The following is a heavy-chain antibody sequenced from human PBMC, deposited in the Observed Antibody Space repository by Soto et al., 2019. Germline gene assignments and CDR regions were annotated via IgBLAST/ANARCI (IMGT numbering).Heavy chain of an antibody. Sequence: VSLTGSFTTSGYSFTCSYIYWVPQAPGQGLGWMGRINPRSGDTTYAQKFQGRLTMTRDTSISTAYMELSSLRSDDTAVYYCGRDGVGATPLGWFDPWGQGSLVTFSS. D-gene: IGHD1-26*01. J-gene: IGHJ5*02. V-gene: IGHV1-2*06. CDR2: INPRSGDT. CDR1: GYSFTCSY. CDR3: GRDGVGATPLGWFDP.